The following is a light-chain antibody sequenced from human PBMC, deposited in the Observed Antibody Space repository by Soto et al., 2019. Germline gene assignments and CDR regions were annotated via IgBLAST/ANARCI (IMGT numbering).Light chain of an antibody. J-gene: IGKJ1*01. CDR3: LQDNTYPWA. V-gene: IGKV1-6*01. CDR2: AAS. Sequence: AIQMTQSPSSLSASVGDRVTITCLASQDIGNDVGWYQQKPGKAPNLLIYAASTLESGVPSRFSGSGSGADFTLTISSLQPEDFATYYCLQDNTYPWAFGQGTKVEIK. CDR1: QDIGND.